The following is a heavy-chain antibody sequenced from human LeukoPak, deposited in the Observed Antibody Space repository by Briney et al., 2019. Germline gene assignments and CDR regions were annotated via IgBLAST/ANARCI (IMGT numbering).Heavy chain of an antibody. J-gene: IGHJ4*02. CDR1: GGSISSSSYY. CDR3: ARHWESYYY. Sequence: SETLSLTCTASGGSISSSSYYWGWIRQPPGKGLEWIGSIYYSGSTYYNPSLKSRVTISVDTSKNQFSLKLSSVTAADTAVYYCARHWESYYYWGQGTLVTVSS. D-gene: IGHD1-26*01. V-gene: IGHV4-39*01. CDR2: IYYSGST.